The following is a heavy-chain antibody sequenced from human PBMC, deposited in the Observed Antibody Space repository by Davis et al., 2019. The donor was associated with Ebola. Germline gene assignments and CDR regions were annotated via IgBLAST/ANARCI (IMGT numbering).Heavy chain of an antibody. CDR2: IRYAGSNK. D-gene: IGHD2-2*01. CDR1: GFTFSSYG. J-gene: IGHJ4*02. CDR3: AREEEYQLLFSEYYFDY. Sequence: GESLKISCAASGFTFSSYGMHWVRQAPGKGLEWVAVIRYAGSNKYYADSVKGRFTISRDNSKNTLYLQMNSLRAEDTAVYYCAREEEYQLLFSEYYFDYWGQGTLVTVSS. V-gene: IGHV3-33*01.